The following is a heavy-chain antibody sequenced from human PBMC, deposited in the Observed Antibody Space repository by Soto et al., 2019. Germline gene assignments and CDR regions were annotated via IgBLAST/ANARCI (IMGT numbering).Heavy chain of an antibody. D-gene: IGHD5-12*01. Sequence: QVQLVQSGAAVKKPGSSVKVSCKASGGTFSSYTISWVRQAPGQGLEWMGRIIPILGIANYAQKFQGRVTITADKSTSTAYMELSSLRSEDTAVYYCARSEMATTRDAYYYYGMDVWGQGTTVTVSS. CDR1: GGTFSSYT. CDR2: IIPILGIA. V-gene: IGHV1-69*02. J-gene: IGHJ6*02. CDR3: ARSEMATTRDAYYYYGMDV.